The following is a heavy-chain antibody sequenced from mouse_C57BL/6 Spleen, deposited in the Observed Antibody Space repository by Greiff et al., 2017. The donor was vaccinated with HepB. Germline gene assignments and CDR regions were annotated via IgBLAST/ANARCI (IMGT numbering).Heavy chain of an antibody. CDR3: ARVYNYDGEFDY. CDR1: GYTFTSYW. D-gene: IGHD2-12*01. Sequence: QVQLQQPGAELVKPGASVKLSCKASGYTFTSYWMHWVKQRPGQGLEWIGMIHPNSGSTNYNEKFKSKATLTVDKSSSTAYMQLSSLTSEDSAVYYGARVYNYDGEFDYWGQGTTLTVSS. CDR2: IHPNSGST. V-gene: IGHV1-64*01. J-gene: IGHJ2*01.